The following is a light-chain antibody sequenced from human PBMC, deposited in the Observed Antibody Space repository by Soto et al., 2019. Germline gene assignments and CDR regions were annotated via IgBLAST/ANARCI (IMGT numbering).Light chain of an antibody. V-gene: IGKV3-20*01. J-gene: IGKJ1*01. CDR1: QSVSSNY. CDR2: GAS. CDR3: QQYGSTPWT. Sequence: EIVLTQSPGTLSLSPGERATVSCRASQSVSSNYLAWYQQKPGQTPRLLIYGASSRATGIPDRFSGSGSGAAFPLKISRREPEDFAVYYCQQYGSTPWTFGHGTKVEI.